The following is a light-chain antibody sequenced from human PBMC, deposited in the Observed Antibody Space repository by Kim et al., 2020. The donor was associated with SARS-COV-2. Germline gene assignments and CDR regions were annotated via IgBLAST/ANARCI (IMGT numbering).Light chain of an antibody. CDR1: QSVSSY. CDR3: QQRSNWIT. CDR2: DAS. V-gene: IGKV3-11*01. Sequence: PLSPGERATLSCRASQSVSSYLAWYQQKPGQAPRLLIYDASNRATGIPARFSGSGSGTDFTLTISSLEPEDFAVYYCQQRSNWITFGQGTRLEIK. J-gene: IGKJ5*01.